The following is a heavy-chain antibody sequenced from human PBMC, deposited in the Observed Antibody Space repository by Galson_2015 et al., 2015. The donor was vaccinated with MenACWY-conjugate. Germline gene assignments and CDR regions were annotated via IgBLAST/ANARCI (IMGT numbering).Heavy chain of an antibody. CDR3: AKGSGWYVSHFDC. Sequence: SLRLSCAVSGFTFSSYAMTWVRQAPGKGLEWVSAVSGNGESSYYADSVKGRFTISRDNSNNTLYLQMNSLGAEDTAVYFCAKGSGWYVSHFDCWGQGTLVTVSS. CDR2: VSGNGESS. CDR1: GFTFSSYA. J-gene: IGHJ4*02. D-gene: IGHD6-19*01. V-gene: IGHV3-23*01.